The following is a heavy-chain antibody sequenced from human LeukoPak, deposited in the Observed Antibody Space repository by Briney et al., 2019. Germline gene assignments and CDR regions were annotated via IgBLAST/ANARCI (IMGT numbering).Heavy chain of an antibody. Sequence: GGSLRLSCAASGFTFSSYAMHWVRQAPGKGLEYVSAVSSNGGSTYYANSVKGRFTISRDNSKNTLYLQMGSLRAEDMAVYYCAREARITIFGVVPGAFDIWGQGTMVTVSS. V-gene: IGHV3-64*01. CDR2: VSSNGGST. CDR1: GFTFSSYA. J-gene: IGHJ3*02. D-gene: IGHD3-3*01. CDR3: AREARITIFGVVPGAFDI.